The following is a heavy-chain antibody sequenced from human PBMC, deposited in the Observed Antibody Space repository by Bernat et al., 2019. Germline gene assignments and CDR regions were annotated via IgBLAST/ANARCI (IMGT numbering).Heavy chain of an antibody. D-gene: IGHD3-3*01. Sequence: VQLVESGGGVVQPGRSLRLSCAASGFTFSSYEMNWVRQAPGKGLEWVSYISSSGSTIYYADSVKGRFTISRDNAKNSLYLQMNSLRAEDTAVYYCATHSPTYYDFWRPFDYWGQGTLVTVSS. V-gene: IGHV3-48*03. CDR2: ISSSGSTI. CDR1: GFTFSSYE. CDR3: ATHSPTYYDFWRPFDY. J-gene: IGHJ4*02.